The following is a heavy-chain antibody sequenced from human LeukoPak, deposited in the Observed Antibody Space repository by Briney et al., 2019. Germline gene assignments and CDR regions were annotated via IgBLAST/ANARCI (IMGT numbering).Heavy chain of an antibody. V-gene: IGHV3-7*01. Sequence: GGSLRLSCAASGFTFSSYWMHWVRQAPGKGLEWVANIKQDESEKYYVDSVKGRFTISRDNAKNSLYLQMNSLRAEDTAVYYCARVEDYDILTGFDYWGQGTLVTVSS. D-gene: IGHD3-9*01. CDR1: GFTFSSYW. CDR3: ARVEDYDILTGFDY. J-gene: IGHJ4*02. CDR2: IKQDESEK.